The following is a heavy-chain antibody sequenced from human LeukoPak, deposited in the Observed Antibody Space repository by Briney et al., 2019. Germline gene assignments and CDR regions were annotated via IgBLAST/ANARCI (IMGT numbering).Heavy chain of an antibody. Sequence: GGSLRLSSAASGFTFSSYAMTWARQAPGKGLEWVSGISGGGVTTYYADSVKGRFTISRDNSKNTLYLQMNSLRADDTAIYYCARNQQLGGHSYYYYGMDVWGQGTTVTVSS. CDR2: ISGGGVTT. J-gene: IGHJ6*02. D-gene: IGHD3-16*01. V-gene: IGHV3-23*01. CDR3: ARNQQLGGHSYYYYGMDV. CDR1: GFTFSSYA.